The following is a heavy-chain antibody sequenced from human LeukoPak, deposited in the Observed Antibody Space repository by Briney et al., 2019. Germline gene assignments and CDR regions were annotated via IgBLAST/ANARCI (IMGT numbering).Heavy chain of an antibody. D-gene: IGHD4-17*01. CDR3: ARTMTTMATHGELDF. V-gene: IGHV1-18*01. CDR1: GYTFSNYV. CDR2: ISTYTGNS. Sequence: ASVKVSCKASGYTFSNYVLTWVRQAPGQGLEWMGRISTYTGNSNYGLKFQGRVSLTTDTSTSTSYMELRNLSSDDTALYFCARTMTTMATHGELDFWGQGTLVTVSS. J-gene: IGHJ4*02.